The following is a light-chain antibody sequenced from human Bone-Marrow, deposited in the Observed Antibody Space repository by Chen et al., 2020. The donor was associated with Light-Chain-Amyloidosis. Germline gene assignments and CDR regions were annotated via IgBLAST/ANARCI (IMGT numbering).Light chain of an antibody. V-gene: IGLV8-61*01. Sequence: QTVVTQEPSFSVSPGGTVTLTCGLSSGSVSTDYYPSWYQQTPGQAPRTLIYHTNTRSSGVPDRLSGSILGNKAALTISGAQADDESDYYCGLYLGSGVWVFGGGTKLTVL. CDR1: SGSVSTDYY. CDR2: HTN. J-gene: IGLJ3*02. CDR3: GLYLGSGVWV.